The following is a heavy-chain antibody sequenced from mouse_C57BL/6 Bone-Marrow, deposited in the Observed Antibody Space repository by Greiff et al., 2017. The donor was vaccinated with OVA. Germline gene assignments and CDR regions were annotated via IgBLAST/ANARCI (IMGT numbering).Heavy chain of an antibody. J-gene: IGHJ3*01. CDR3: ARFGNYPWFAY. CDR2: INPGSGGT. Sequence: VKLMESGAELVRPGTSVKVSCKASGYAFTNYLIEWVKQRPGQGLEWIGVINPGSGGTNYNEKFKGKATLTADKSSSTAYMQLSSLTSEDSAVYFCARFGNYPWFAYWGQGTLVTVSA. D-gene: IGHD2-1*01. CDR1: GYAFTNYL. V-gene: IGHV1-54*01.